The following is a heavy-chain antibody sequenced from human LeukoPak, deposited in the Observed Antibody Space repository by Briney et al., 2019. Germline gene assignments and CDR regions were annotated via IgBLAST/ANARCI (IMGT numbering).Heavy chain of an antibody. CDR1: GLIFSDHA. D-gene: IGHD2-15*01. Sequence: GGSLSLSCTASGLIFSDHAMHWVRQAPGKGLDWVAVTSFDGRDQFYADSVKGRFTISRDNSKNILYLQLSSPRVEDTAMYYCATRPCSGGRCFLLHWGQGTLVTVSS. CDR3: ATRPCSGGRCFLLH. J-gene: IGHJ4*02. V-gene: IGHV3-30*03. CDR2: TSFDGRDQ.